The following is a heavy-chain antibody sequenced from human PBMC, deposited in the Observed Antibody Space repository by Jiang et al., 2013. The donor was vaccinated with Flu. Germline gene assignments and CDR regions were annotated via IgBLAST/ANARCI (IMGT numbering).Heavy chain of an antibody. CDR2: IHSSGVT. Sequence: SGSGLVKPSETLSLTCTVSGDSINNYYWSWIRQPAGKGLEWIGRIHSSGVTNYNPSLKSRVTMSVDTSKNQFSLKLNSTSAADTAVYYCAREGEHVTLVRGVTPASWFDSWGQGMLVTVSS. CDR1: GDSINNYY. D-gene: IGHD3-10*01. V-gene: IGHV4-4*07. J-gene: IGHJ5*01. CDR3: AREGEHVTLVRGVTPASWFDS.